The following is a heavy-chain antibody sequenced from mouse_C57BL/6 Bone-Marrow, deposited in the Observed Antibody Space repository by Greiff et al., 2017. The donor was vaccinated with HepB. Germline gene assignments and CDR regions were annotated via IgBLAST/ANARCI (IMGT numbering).Heavy chain of an antibody. V-gene: IGHV1-15*01. Sequence: VQLGGSGAELGRPGALVTLSCKASGYPFSAFKKPWVKQTPVHGLERIGAIDPENGGTAYNQKFKGKAILTADKSSSTAYMELRSLTSEDSAVYYCRSYYSNSYYAMDYWGQGTSVTVSS. CDR2: IDPENGGT. CDR3: RSYYSNSYYAMDY. CDR1: GYPFSAFK. J-gene: IGHJ4*01. D-gene: IGHD2-5*01.